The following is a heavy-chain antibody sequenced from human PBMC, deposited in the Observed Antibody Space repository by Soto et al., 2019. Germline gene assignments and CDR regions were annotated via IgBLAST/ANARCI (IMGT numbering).Heavy chain of an antibody. Sequence: EVQLVESGGGFVQPGGSLRLSCAGSGFTFSRHTMNWVRQAPGKGLEWLSSVSSSSSTTFYADSVKGRFTISRANAKNSLALQMNSLRDGDTALYYCVREEGTLLGVVTRFDYWGQGTLVTVSS. CDR1: GFTFSRHT. CDR2: VSSSSSTT. D-gene: IGHD3-3*01. J-gene: IGHJ4*02. CDR3: VREEGTLLGVVTRFDY. V-gene: IGHV3-48*02.